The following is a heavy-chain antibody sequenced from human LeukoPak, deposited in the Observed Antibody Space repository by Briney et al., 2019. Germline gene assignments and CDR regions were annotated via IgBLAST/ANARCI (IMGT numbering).Heavy chain of an antibody. J-gene: IGHJ6*03. D-gene: IGHD5-12*01. CDR2: ISAYNGNT. CDR1: GGTFSSYA. Sequence: ASVKVSCKASGGTFSSYAISWVRQAPGQGLEWMGWISAYNGNTNSAQKFQGRVTMTTDTSTSTAYMELRSLRSDDTAVYYCARDAIVAGATWYYYYYMDVWGKGTTVTVSS. CDR3: ARDAIVAGATWYYYYYMDV. V-gene: IGHV1-18*01.